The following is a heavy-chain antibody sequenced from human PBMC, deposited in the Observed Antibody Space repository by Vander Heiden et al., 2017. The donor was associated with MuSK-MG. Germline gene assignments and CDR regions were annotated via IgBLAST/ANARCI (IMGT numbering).Heavy chain of an antibody. CDR2: ISYDGSNK. Sequence: QVQLVESGGGVVQPGRSLRLPCAASGFTFSRYGMHWVRQAPGKGLEWVAVISYDGSNKYYADSVKGRFTISRDNSKNTLYLQMNSLRAEDTAVYYCASQYCSSSSCFLSLLDYWGQGTLVTVSS. V-gene: IGHV3-30*03. D-gene: IGHD2-2*01. CDR3: ASQYCSSSSCFLSLLDY. CDR1: GFTFSRYG. J-gene: IGHJ4*02.